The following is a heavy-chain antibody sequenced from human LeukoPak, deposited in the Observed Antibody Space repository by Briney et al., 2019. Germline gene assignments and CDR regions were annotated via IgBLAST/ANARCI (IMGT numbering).Heavy chain of an antibody. CDR1: GGSISSYC. V-gene: IGHV4-59*01. J-gene: IGHJ3*02. D-gene: IGHD4/OR15-4a*01. Sequence: SETLSLTCTVSGGSISSYCWSWIRQPPGKGLEWIGYIYYSGSTNYNPSLKSRVTISVDTSKNQFSLKLSSVTAADTAVYYCARGNDYAGDAFDIWGQGTMVTVSS. CDR3: ARGNDYAGDAFDI. CDR2: IYYSGST.